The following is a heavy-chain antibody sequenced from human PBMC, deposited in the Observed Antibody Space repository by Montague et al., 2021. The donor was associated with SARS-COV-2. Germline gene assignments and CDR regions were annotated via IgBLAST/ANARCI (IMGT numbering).Heavy chain of an antibody. V-gene: IGHV3-74*01. CDR2: IRVDGTTT. CDR1: GFTFSAYW. CDR3: VRAFSNSFKWFDP. Sequence: SLRLSCAASGFTFSAYWMHWVRQAPGQGLEWVARIRVDGTTTNYADSVKGRFTIPRDNAQDTVYLHMTTLTAEDTAVYYCVRAFSNSFKWFDPWGQGTLVTVSS. D-gene: IGHD6-13*01. J-gene: IGHJ5*02.